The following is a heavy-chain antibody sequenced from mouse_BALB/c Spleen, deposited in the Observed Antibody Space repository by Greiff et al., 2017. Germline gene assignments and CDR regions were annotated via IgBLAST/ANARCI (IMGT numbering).Heavy chain of an antibody. CDR2: IYPGNSDT. Sequence: EVKLQESGTVLARPGASVKMSCKASGYSFTSYWMHWVKQRPGQGLEWIGAIYPGNSDTSYNQKFKGKAKLTAVTSASTAYMELSSLTNEDSAVYYCTRSFHYYGYGYFDVWGAGTTVTVSS. V-gene: IGHV1-5*01. CDR1: GYSFTSYW. J-gene: IGHJ1*01. D-gene: IGHD1-2*01. CDR3: TRSFHYYGYGYFDV.